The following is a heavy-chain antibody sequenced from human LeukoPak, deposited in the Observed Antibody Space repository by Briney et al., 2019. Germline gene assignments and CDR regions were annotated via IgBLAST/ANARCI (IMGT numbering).Heavy chain of an antibody. J-gene: IGHJ4*02. CDR1: GFTFSSYE. D-gene: IGHD1-26*01. CDR3: ARGDSGSYYFDY. V-gene: IGHV3-48*03. CDR2: ISSSGSTI. Sequence: GGSLRLSCAASGFTFSSYEMNWVRQAPGKGLEWVSYISSSGSTIYYADSVKGRFTISRDNPKNSLYLQMNSLRAEDTAVYYCARGDSGSYYFDYWGQGTLVTVSS.